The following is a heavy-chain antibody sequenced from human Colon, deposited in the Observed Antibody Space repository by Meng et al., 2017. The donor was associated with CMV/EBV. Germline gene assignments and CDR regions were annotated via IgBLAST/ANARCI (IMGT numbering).Heavy chain of an antibody. J-gene: IGHJ6*02. CDR2: IYRSGTST. CDR3: ARGRGRGYGMDV. V-gene: IGHV3-23*03. Sequence: GGSLRLSCAASGFAFNTFAMSWVRQAPGKGLEWVSIIYRSGTSTYYADSVRGRFTISRDDSKNFLYLQMNSLRAEDTAIYYCARGRGRGYGMDVWGQGTTVTVSS. D-gene: IGHD3-10*01. CDR1: GFAFNTFA.